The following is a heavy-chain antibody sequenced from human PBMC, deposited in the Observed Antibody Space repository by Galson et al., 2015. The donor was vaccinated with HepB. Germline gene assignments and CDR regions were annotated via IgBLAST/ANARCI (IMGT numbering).Heavy chain of an antibody. CDR2: IIPIFSTA. J-gene: IGHJ4*02. V-gene: IGHV1-69*01. D-gene: IGHD6-13*01. Sequence: SCKASGGTFSSYAISWVRQAPGQGLEWMGGIIPIFSTANYAQKFQGRVTITADESTSTAYMELSSLRSEDTAVYYCAREARGSSSAWGYWGQGTLVTVSS. CDR1: GGTFSSYA. CDR3: AREARGSSSAWGY.